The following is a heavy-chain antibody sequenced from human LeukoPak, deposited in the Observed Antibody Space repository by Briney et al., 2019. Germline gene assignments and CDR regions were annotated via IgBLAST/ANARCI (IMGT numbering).Heavy chain of an antibody. J-gene: IGHJ4*02. D-gene: IGHD5-24*01. CDR2: MQYDGNNK. CDR3: VKGRDGYCDY. V-gene: IGHV3-30*02. CDR1: GFTFSSYS. Sequence: GGSLRLSCAASGFTFSSYSMNWVRQAPGKGLEWVAFMQYDGNNKYYADSVKGRFTISRDNSKNTLYLQMNSLRGEDTALYYCVKGRDGYCDYWGQGTLVTVSA.